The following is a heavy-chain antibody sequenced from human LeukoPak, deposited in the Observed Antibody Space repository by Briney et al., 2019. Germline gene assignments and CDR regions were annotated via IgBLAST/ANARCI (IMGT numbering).Heavy chain of an antibody. CDR3: AALTYYYDSSGFDFDY. CDR1: GYNFFTYG. V-gene: IGHV1-18*01. Sequence: GASVKVSCKASGYNFFTYGITWVRQAPGQGLEWMGWISPHNGNANYAQKFQERVTITRDMSTSTAYMELSSLRSEDTAVYYCAALTYYYDSSGFDFDYWGQGTLVTVSS. J-gene: IGHJ4*02. D-gene: IGHD3-22*01. CDR2: ISPHNGNA.